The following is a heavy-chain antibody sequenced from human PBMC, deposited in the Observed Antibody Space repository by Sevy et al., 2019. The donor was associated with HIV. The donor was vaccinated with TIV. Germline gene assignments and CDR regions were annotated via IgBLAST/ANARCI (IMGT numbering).Heavy chain of an antibody. CDR1: GSTLSRLS. V-gene: IGHV1-24*01. CDR2: FAPQDGET. Sequence: ASVKVSCKVSGSTLSRLSMHWVRQVPGKRLEWMASFAPQDGETFYARKFQGRVTMTEDTSTDTAYMELSSLRSEDTAVYFCATTKDYYESYGSPFDYWGQGTLVTVSS. CDR3: ATTKDYYESYGSPFDY. J-gene: IGHJ4*02. D-gene: IGHD3-22*01.